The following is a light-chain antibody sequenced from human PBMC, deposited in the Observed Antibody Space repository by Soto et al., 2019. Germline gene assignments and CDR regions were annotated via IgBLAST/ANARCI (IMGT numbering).Light chain of an antibody. CDR2: GTS. CDR3: QQVSISQFA. J-gene: IGKJ4*01. V-gene: IGKV1-12*01. Sequence: DIQMTQFPSFVSASVGDRVTITCRASQATGAWLGWYQQKPGKAPKLLIHGTSTLQSGVPLRFSGGGSGTEFTLTISSLQPEDFATYYCQQVSISQFAFGGGTKVEI. CDR1: QATGAW.